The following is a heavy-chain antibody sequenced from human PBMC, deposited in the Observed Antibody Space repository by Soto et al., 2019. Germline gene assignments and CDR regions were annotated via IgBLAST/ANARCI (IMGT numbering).Heavy chain of an antibody. V-gene: IGHV4-39*01. CDR1: GDSISGSPYF. J-gene: IGHJ4*02. Sequence: QVQLQESGPGLVMPSETLSLTCTVSGDSISGSPYFWGWIRQPPGKRLEWSGSIFYDGYTLYTPSLKRRVTISVDTTKNQFSLTLTSVAAADTAIYFCARLQAAVPHYWGQGILVTVSS. D-gene: IGHD6-13*01. CDR3: ARLQAAVPHY. CDR2: IFYDGYT.